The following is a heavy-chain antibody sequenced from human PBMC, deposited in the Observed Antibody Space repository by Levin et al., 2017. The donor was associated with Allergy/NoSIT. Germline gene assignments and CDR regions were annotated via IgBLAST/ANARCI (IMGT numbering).Heavy chain of an antibody. Sequence: SETLSLTCAVYGGSFSGYYWSWIRQPPGKGLEWIGEINHSGSTNYNPSLKSRVTISVDTSKNQFSLKLSSVTAADTAVYYCARTWGQNQEHKTKYYMDGWGKGTTVTVSS. V-gene: IGHV4-34*01. CDR2: INHSGST. CDR3: ARTWGQNQEHKTKYYMDG. J-gene: IGHJ6*03. CDR1: GGSFSGYY. D-gene: IGHD1-14*01.